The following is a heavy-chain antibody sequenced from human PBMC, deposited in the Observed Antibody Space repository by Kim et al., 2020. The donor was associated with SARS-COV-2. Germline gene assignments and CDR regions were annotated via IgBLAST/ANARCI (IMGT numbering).Heavy chain of an antibody. CDR3: AKDGGSGWIYYFDY. V-gene: IGHV3-30*18. J-gene: IGHJ4*02. D-gene: IGHD6-19*01. CDR2: ISYDGSNK. CDR1: GFTFSSYG. Sequence: GGSLRLSCAASGFTFSSYGMHWVRQAPGKGLEWVAVISYDGSNKYYADSVKGRFTISRDNSKNTLYLQMNSLRAEDTAVYYCAKDGGSGWIYYFDYWGQGTLVTVSS.